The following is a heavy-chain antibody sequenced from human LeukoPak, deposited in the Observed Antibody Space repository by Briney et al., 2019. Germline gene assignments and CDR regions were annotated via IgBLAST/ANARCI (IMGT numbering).Heavy chain of an antibody. Sequence: KSSETLSLTCTVSGGSISSGSYYRSWIRQPAGKGLEWIGRIYISGSTNYNPSLKSRVTISVDTSKNQFSLKLSSVTAADTAVYYCARDRRAAITGTTDLDPWGQGTLLTVSS. J-gene: IGHJ5*02. V-gene: IGHV4-61*02. D-gene: IGHD1-7*01. CDR2: IYISGST. CDR1: GGSISSGSYY. CDR3: ARDRRAAITGTTDLDP.